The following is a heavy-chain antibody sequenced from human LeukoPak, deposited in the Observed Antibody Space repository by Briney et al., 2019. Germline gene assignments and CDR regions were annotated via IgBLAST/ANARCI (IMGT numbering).Heavy chain of an antibody. V-gene: IGHV3-49*04. CDR1: GFTFGDYA. J-gene: IGHJ4*02. D-gene: IGHD3-9*01. Sequence: GGSLRLSCTASGFTFGDYAMSWVRQAPGKGLEWVGFSRSKAYGGTTEYAASVKGRFTISRDDSKSIAYLQMNSLKTEDTAVYYCTRSLRYFDWLQHFDYWGQGTLVTVSS. CDR3: TRSLRYFDWLQHFDY. CDR2: SRSKAYGGTT.